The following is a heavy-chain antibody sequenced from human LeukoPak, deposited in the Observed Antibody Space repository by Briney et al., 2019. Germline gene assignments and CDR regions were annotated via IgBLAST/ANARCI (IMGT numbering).Heavy chain of an antibody. J-gene: IGHJ3*02. CDR3: ARDSGSAWAFDI. Sequence: PGGSLRLSCAASGFTVSSNYMSWVRQAPGKGLEWVSVIYSGGSTYYADSVKGRLTISRDNSKNTLYLQMDSLRAEDTAVYYCARDSGSAWAFDIWGQGTMVTVSS. CDR1: GFTVSSNY. CDR2: IYSGGST. D-gene: IGHD1-26*01. V-gene: IGHV3-53*01.